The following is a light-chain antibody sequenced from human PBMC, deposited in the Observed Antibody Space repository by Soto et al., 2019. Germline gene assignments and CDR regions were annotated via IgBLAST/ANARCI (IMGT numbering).Light chain of an antibody. CDR3: SSYTGV. V-gene: IGLV2-14*01. J-gene: IGLJ1*01. CDR2: EVT. CDR1: SSDVGDYNY. Sequence: QSALTQPASVSGSPGQSITISCTGTSSDVGDYNYVSWYQHHPGKAPKLLIYEVTNRPSGVSNRFSGSKSGNTASLTISGLQAEDEAEYYCSSYTGVFGTGTQLTVL.